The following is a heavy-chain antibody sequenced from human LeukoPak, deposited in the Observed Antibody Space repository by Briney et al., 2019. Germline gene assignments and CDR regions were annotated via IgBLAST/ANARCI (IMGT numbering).Heavy chain of an antibody. J-gene: IGHJ4*02. D-gene: IGHD3-16*02. CDR2: ISGSGEYT. CDR3: AKDRSEWELSTFDY. CDR1: GFTFSNYA. V-gene: IGHV3-23*01. Sequence: GGSLRPSCAASGFTFSNYAMSWVRQAPGKGLEWVAVISGSGEYTFYADSMKGRFTISRDNSKNTLYLQMNSLRAEDTAVYYCAKDRSEWELSTFDYWGQGTLVTVSS.